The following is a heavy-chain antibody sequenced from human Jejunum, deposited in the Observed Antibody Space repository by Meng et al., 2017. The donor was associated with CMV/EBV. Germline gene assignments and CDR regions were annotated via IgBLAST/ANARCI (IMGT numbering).Heavy chain of an antibody. Sequence: AEVQKPGASVKVSCKASGYSFTGYHMHWVRQARWINPNSGDTNYGHKFQGRVAMPRDTSITTAYLEVSGLRSDDTAIYYCARSYLGYWGQGTLVTVSS. J-gene: IGHJ4*02. V-gene: IGHV1-2*02. CDR1: GYSFTGYH. CDR2: INPNSGDT. CDR3: ARSYLGY.